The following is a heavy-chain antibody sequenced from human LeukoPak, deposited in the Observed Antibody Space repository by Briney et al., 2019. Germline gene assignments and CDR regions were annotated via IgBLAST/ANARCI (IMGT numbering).Heavy chain of an antibody. CDR2: ISGSGGST. V-gene: IGHV3-23*01. CDR1: GFTFSSYA. Sequence: GGSLRLSCAAAGFTFSSYAMSWLRQAPRKGLEWVSAISGSGGSTYYADSVKGRFTISRDNSKNTLYLQMNSLRAEDAAVYYCATPFGDYILSSFDIWGQGTMVTVSS. J-gene: IGHJ3*02. D-gene: IGHD4-17*01. CDR3: ATPFGDYILSSFDI.